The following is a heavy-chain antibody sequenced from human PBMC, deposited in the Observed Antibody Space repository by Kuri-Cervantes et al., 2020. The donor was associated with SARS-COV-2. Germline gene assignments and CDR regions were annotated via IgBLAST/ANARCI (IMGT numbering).Heavy chain of an antibody. D-gene: IGHD6-6*01. CDR3: ANVFDIAARPMDY. J-gene: IGHJ4*02. V-gene: IGHV4-38-2*02. CDR1: GYSISSGYY. Sequence: SETLSLTCTVSGYSISSGYYWGWIRQPPGKVLEWIGSIYHSGSTYYNPSLKSRVTISVDTSKNQFSLKLSSVTAADTAVYYCANVFDIAARPMDYWGQGTLVTVSS. CDR2: IYHSGST.